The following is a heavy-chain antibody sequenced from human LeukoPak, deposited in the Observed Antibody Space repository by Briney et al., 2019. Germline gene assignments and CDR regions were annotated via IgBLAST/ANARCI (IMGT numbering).Heavy chain of an antibody. D-gene: IGHD3-22*01. V-gene: IGHV1-69*05. CDR1: GGTFSSYA. CDR2: IIPIFGTA. J-gene: IGHJ4*02. Sequence: SVKVSCXASGGTFSSYAISWVRQALGQGLEWMGRIIPIFGTANYAQKFQGRVTITTDESTSTAYMELSSLRSEDTAVYYCARDLSYYDSSGYFYWGQGTLVTVSS. CDR3: ARDLSYYDSSGYFY.